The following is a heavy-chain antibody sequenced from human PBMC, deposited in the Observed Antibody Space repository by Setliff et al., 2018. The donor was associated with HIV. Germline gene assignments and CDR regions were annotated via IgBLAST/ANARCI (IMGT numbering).Heavy chain of an antibody. J-gene: IGHJ6*03. V-gene: IGHV4-31*03. Sequence: SETLSLTCTVSGGSISSGGYYWSWIRQHPGKGLEWIGYIYYSGSTYHNPSLKSRVTISIDASKNQFSLKLSSVTAADTAVYYCARGLVVVTDSDYDTNYYYYYYMDVWGKGTTVTVSS. CDR2: IYYSGST. D-gene: IGHD5-12*01. CDR3: ARGLVVVTDSDYDTNYYYYYYMDV. CDR1: GGSISSGGYY.